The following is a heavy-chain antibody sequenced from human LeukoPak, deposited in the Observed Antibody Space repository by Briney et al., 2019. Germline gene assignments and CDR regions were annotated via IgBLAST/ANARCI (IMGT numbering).Heavy chain of an antibody. V-gene: IGHV5-51*01. CDR3: VRRYNYDSSGYYLYYFDY. D-gene: IGHD3-22*01. J-gene: IGHJ4*02. Sequence: GESLKISCKGSGYSFTSYWIGWVRQMPGKGLEWMGIIYPGDSDARYSPSFQGQVTISADKSISTAYLQWCSLKASDTAMYYCVRRYNYDSSGYYLYYFDYWGQGTLVTVSS. CDR2: IYPGDSDA. CDR1: GYSFTSYW.